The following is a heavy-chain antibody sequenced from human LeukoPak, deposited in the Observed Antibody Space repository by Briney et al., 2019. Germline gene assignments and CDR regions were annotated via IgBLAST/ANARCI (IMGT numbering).Heavy chain of an antibody. D-gene: IGHD5-18*01. CDR3: ATGDTAMVTPFGY. J-gene: IGHJ4*02. CDR1: GGSIRSYY. Sequence: SETLSLTCTVSGGSIRSYYWSWIRQPPGKGLEWIGYIYYSGSTNYNPSLKSRVTISVDTSKNQFSLKLSSVTAADTAVYYCATGDTAMVTPFGYWGQGTLVTVSS. CDR2: IYYSGST. V-gene: IGHV4-59*12.